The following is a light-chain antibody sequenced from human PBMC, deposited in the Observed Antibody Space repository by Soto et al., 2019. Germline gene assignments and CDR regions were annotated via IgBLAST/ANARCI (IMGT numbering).Light chain of an antibody. CDR1: SGYSSYA. V-gene: IGLV4-69*01. Sequence: QPVLTQSPSASASLGASVKLTCTLSSGYSSYAIAWHQQQPEKGPRYLMKLNSDGSHSKGDGIPDRFSGSSSGAERYLTISSLQSEDEADYYCQTWGTGILVFGGGTKVTVL. CDR3: QTWGTGILV. J-gene: IGLJ3*02. CDR2: LNSDGSH.